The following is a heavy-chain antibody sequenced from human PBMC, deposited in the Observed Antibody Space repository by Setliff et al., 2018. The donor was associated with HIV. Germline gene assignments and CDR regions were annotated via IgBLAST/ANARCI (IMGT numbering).Heavy chain of an antibody. D-gene: IGHD2-21*01. CDR2: ISGSAGST. J-gene: IGHJ6*03. Sequence: PGGSLRLSCEASGFTFSSYAMSWVRQAPGKGLEWVSAISGSAGSTYYADSVKGRFTISGDNSKNTLYLQMNSLRAEDTAVYYCAKPYRGSVIRDQGYMGVWGKGTTVTVSS. CDR1: GFTFSSYA. CDR3: AKPYRGSVIRDQGYMGV. V-gene: IGHV3-23*01.